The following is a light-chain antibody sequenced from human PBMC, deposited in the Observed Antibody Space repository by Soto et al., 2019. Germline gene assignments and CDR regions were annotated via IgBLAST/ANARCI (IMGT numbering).Light chain of an antibody. Sequence: EIVLTPPPGTPSKYPGARATLSRRASQSVSSSYLAWYQQNPGQAPRLLIYGASSRATGIPDRFRGSGSGTDFTLTISRLEPEDFAVYYCQQYGSSPRTFGGGTKVDIK. CDR2: GAS. CDR1: QSVSSSY. CDR3: QQYGSSPRT. V-gene: IGKV3-20*01. J-gene: IGKJ4*01.